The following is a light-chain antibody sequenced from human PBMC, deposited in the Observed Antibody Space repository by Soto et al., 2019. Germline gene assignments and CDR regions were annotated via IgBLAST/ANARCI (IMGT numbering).Light chain of an antibody. J-gene: IGKJ1*01. CDR3: QQYNNWPTWT. CDR1: QSLRNY. V-gene: IGKV3-15*01. CDR2: GAS. Sequence: ENVLTQSPATLSLSPGDTATLSCRATQSLRNYLAWYQQQPGQAPRLLIYGASTRATGIPARFSGSGSGTEFTLTISSLQSEDFALYYCQQYNNWPTWTFGQGTKVDIK.